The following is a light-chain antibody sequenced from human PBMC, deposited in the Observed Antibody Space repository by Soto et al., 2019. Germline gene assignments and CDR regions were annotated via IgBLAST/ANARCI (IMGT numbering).Light chain of an antibody. V-gene: IGKV3-11*01. CDR2: DAS. CDR1: QNVGAY. Sequence: DIVLTRSPATLSLSPGERATLSCRASQNVGAYLLWFQQKPGQPPRLLIYDASNRASGIPARFSGSGSGTDFTLTISRLEPEDFAVYSCHHRAKWPYTFGQGTKLEIK. J-gene: IGKJ2*01. CDR3: HHRAKWPYT.